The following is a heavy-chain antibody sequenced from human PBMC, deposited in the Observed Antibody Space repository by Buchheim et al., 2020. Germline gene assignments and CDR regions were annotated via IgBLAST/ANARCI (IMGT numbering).Heavy chain of an antibody. J-gene: IGHJ4*02. D-gene: IGHD3-22*01. CDR3: ARSSGYYSWNPFDY. CDR1: GFTFSSYW. CDR2: INSDGSST. Sequence: EVQLVESGGGLVQPGGSLRLSCAASGFTFSSYWMYWVRQVPGKGLVWVSRINSDGSSTSYADSVKGRFTISRDNGTKTLYLQMNSLRAEDTAVYYCARSSGYYSWNPFDYWGQGTL. V-gene: IGHV3-74*01.